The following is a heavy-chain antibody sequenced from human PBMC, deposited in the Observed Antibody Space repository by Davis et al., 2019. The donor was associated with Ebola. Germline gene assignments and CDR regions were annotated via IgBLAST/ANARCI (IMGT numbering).Heavy chain of an antibody. CDR1: GFTDGDYY. CDR2: ITNDGTT. CDR3: ARDVLGSSASKIALDI. D-gene: IGHD6-6*01. Sequence: PGGSLRLSCAASGFTDGDYYLNWVRQAPGQGLECVSVITNDGTTYYADSVKGRFTISRDSSKNTLYLQMNSLRPEDTGLYYCARDVLGSSASKIALDIWGQGTMVTVSP. V-gene: IGHV3-66*02. J-gene: IGHJ3*02.